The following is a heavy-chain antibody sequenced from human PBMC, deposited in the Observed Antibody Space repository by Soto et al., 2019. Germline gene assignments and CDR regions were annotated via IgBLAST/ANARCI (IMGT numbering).Heavy chain of an antibody. V-gene: IGHV3-23*01. J-gene: IGHJ5*02. D-gene: IGHD3-10*01. CDR2: IDGSGGIT. CDR1: GFTFGTTD. Sequence: QLLQSGGGLVQPGGSLTLSCAASGFTFGTTDMSWVRQAPGEGLEWVSTIDGSGGITYYADSVKGRFTISRDNSRNTWYLQMNSRRGDDTALYYCVKNSGWFNTWGQGALVTVSS. CDR3: VKNSGWFNT.